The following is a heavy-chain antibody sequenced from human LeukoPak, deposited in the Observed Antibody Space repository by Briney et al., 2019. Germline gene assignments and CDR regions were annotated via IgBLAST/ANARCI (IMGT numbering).Heavy chain of an antibody. V-gene: IGHV4-34*01. Sequence: SDTVSLTCTVEVGFFSGFYWSWLRQTPGKGLEWLGHINLTANTNYNPSLTDYNPSLKSRVTISVDSTNTELSLRVTSLTAADTGVYYCARVRHDPLEYGYYMDVWGTGTTVTVSS. CDR1: VGFFSGFY. D-gene: IGHD3-3*01. J-gene: IGHJ6*03. CDR3: ARVRHDPLEYGYYMDV. CDR2: INLTANT.